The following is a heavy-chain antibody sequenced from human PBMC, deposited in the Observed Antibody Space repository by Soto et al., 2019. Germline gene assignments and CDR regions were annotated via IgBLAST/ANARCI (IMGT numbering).Heavy chain of an antibody. Sequence: SETLSLTCSVSGASVSSGSDCWNWIRQPPGKGLEWIGYIYNTWSTNYNPSLKSRVTISVDTSKNRFSLNLTSVTAADTAMYYCARAKKNYYDGGGYPVDSWGQGTLVTVSS. CDR1: GASVSSGSDC. V-gene: IGHV4-61*01. J-gene: IGHJ5*01. D-gene: IGHD3-22*01. CDR2: IYNTWST. CDR3: ARAKKNYYDGGGYPVDS.